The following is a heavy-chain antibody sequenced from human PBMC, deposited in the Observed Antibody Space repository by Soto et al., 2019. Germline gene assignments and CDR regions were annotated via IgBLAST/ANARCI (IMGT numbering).Heavy chain of an antibody. CDR2: INPNSGGT. Sequence: QVQLVQSGAEVKKPGASVKVSCKASGYTFTGYYMHWVRQAPGQGLEWMGWINPNSGGTNYAQKFQGRVTMTRDTSISTAYMELSRLRSDDTAVYYCARTLGATSWYYYYYGMDVWGQGTTVTVSS. V-gene: IGHV1-2*02. CDR1: GYTFTGYY. D-gene: IGHD1-26*01. J-gene: IGHJ6*02. CDR3: ARTLGATSWYYYYYGMDV.